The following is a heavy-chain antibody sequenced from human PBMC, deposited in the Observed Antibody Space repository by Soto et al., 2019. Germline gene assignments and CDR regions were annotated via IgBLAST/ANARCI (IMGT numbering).Heavy chain of an antibody. CDR3: ARGERRYYDSSGYTYYFDY. J-gene: IGHJ4*02. V-gene: IGHV4-59*01. CDR2: IYYSGST. CDR1: GGSISSYY. Sequence: SETLSLTCTVSGGSISSYYWSWIRKPPGKGLEWIAYIYYSGSTNYNTSLKSRVTISVDTSKNQFSLKLSSVTAADTAVYYCARGERRYYDSSGYTYYFDYWGQGTLVTVSS. D-gene: IGHD3-22*01.